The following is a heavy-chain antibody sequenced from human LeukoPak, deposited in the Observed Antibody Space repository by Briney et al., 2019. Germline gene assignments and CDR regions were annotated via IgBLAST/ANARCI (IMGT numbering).Heavy chain of an antibody. CDR1: GFTFSSYA. J-gene: IGHJ4*02. Sequence: PGGSLRLSCAASGFTFSSYAMHWVRQAPGKGLEWVAVISYDGSNKYYADSVKGRFTISRDNSKNTLYLQMNSLRAEDTAVYYCAKRRGRKEIDYWGQGTLVTVSS. V-gene: IGHV3-30*04. CDR2: ISYDGSNK. D-gene: IGHD3-16*01. CDR3: AKRRGRKEIDY.